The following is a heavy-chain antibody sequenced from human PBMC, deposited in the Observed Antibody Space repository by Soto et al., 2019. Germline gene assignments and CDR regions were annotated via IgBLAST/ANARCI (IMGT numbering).Heavy chain of an antibody. D-gene: IGHD2-15*01. CDR2: IIPILGIA. V-gene: IGHV1-69*08. J-gene: IGHJ4*02. CDR1: GGTFSSYT. Sequence: QVQLVQSGAEVKKPGSSVKVSCKASGGTFSSYTISWVRQAPGQGLEWMGRIIPILGIANYAQKFQGRVTITADKSTSTDYMELSSLRSEDTAVYYCARDLGSCSGGSCQYYFDYWGQGPLVTVSS. CDR3: ARDLGSCSGGSCQYYFDY.